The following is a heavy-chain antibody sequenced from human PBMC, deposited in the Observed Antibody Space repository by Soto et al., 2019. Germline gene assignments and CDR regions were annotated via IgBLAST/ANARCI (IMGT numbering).Heavy chain of an antibody. CDR2: ISGSGGST. CDR3: AKAPYSSSSSEYFQH. D-gene: IGHD6-6*01. CDR1: GFTFSSYA. J-gene: IGHJ1*01. Sequence: GGSLRLSCAASGFTFSSYAMSWVRQAPGKGLEWVSAISGSGGSTYYADSVKGRFTISRDNSKNTLYLQMNSLRAEDMAVYYCAKAPYSSSSSEYFQHWGQGTLVTVSS. V-gene: IGHV3-23*01.